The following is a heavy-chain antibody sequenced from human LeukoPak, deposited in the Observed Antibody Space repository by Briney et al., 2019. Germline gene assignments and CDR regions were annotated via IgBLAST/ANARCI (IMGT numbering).Heavy chain of an antibody. D-gene: IGHD2-21*02. CDR1: GFTFSSYA. J-gene: IGHJ1*01. CDR2: ISGSGGST. CDR3: AKDLGVTAIPKHFQH. V-gene: IGHV3-23*01. Sequence: GGSLRLSCAASGFTFSSYAMSWVRQAPGKGLEWVSAISGSGGSTYYADSVKGRFTISRDNSKNTLYLQVNSLRAEDTAVYYCAKDLGVTAIPKHFQHWGQGTLVTVSS.